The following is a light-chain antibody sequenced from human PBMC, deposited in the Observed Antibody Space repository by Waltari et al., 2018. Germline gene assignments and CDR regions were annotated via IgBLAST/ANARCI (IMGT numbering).Light chain of an antibody. CDR1: SSDVGTYNS. J-gene: IGLJ1*01. Sequence: QSALTQPASVSGSPGQSITISCTGTSSDVGTYNSVSWYQQHPGEGPKLSLYEFNKRASGVSNRVSGSKSGNTAPLTISGLQAEDEADYYCSSYTGWVYVFGSGTKVTVL. CDR2: EFN. V-gene: IGLV2-14*02. CDR3: SSYTGWVYV.